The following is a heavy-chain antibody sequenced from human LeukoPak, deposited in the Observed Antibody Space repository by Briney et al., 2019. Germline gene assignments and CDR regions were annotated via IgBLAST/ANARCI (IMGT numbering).Heavy chain of an antibody. J-gene: IGHJ6*03. V-gene: IGHV3-9*03. CDR3: ARADDYYYYMDV. CDR2: ISWNSGSI. CDR1: GFTFDDYA. Sequence: GGSLTLSCTASGFTFDDYAMHWVRQAPGKGLEWVSGISWNSGSIGYADSVKGRFTISRENAKNSLYLQMNSLRAEDMALYYCARADDYYYYMDVWGKGTTVTVSS.